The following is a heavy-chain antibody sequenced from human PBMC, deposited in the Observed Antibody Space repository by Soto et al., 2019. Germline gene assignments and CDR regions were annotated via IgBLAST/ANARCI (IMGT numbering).Heavy chain of an antibody. CDR1: GFTFSNYA. CDR2: ISGGGNST. V-gene: IGHV3-23*01. J-gene: IGHJ6*02. Sequence: EVQLLESGGGLVQPGGSLRLSCAASGFTFSNYAMTWVRQAPGKGLEWVSGISGGGNSTYYADSVKGRFTIFRDNSKNALYLQMNSLRAEDTAVYYCAKTESSGWSTRYGMDVWGQGTTVTVSS. D-gene: IGHD6-19*01. CDR3: AKTESSGWSTRYGMDV.